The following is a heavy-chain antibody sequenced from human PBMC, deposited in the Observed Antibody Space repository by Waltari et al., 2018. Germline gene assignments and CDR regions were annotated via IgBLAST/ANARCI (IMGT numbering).Heavy chain of an antibody. CDR1: GFTFSRYG. D-gene: IGHD3-3*01. Sequence: QVQLVESGGGVVQPGRSLRLSCAASGFTFSRYGMPWVRQAPGKGLEWVAVIWYDGSNKYYADSVKGRFTISRDNAKNSLYLQMNSLRAEDTAVYYCARGLGSLRRYYDSFPWGQGTLVTVSS. V-gene: IGHV3-33*01. J-gene: IGHJ5*02. CDR2: IWYDGSNK. CDR3: ARGLGSLRRYYDSFP.